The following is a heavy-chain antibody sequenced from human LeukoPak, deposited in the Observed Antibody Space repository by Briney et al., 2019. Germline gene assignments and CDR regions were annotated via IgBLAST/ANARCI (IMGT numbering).Heavy chain of an antibody. D-gene: IGHD3-22*01. J-gene: IGHJ3*02. CDR3: ARDVRYDSSGYYYYDAFDI. CDR2: INTNTGNP. Sequence: ASVKVSCKASGYTFTSYAMNWVRQAPGQGLEWMGWINTNTGNPTYAQGFAGRFVFSLDTSVSTAYLQISSLKAEDTAVYYCARDVRYDSSGYYYYDAFDIWGQGTMVTVSS. CDR1: GYTFTSYA. V-gene: IGHV7-4-1*02.